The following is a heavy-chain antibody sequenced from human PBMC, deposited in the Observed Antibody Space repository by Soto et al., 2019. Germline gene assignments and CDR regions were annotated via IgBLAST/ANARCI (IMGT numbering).Heavy chain of an antibody. Sequence: GGSLRLSCAASGFTFSSYAMSWVRQAPGKGLEWVSAISGSGGSTYYADSVKGRFTISRDNSKNTLYLQMNSLRAEDTAVYYCLGAPTVTTDYCYGMDVWGQGTTVTVSS. CDR1: GFTFSSYA. CDR2: ISGSGGST. D-gene: IGHD4-17*01. J-gene: IGHJ6*02. V-gene: IGHV3-23*01. CDR3: LGAPTVTTDYCYGMDV.